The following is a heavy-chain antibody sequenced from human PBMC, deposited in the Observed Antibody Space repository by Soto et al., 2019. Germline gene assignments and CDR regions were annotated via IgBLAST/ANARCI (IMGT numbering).Heavy chain of an antibody. CDR2: INHSGST. V-gene: IGHV4-34*02. CDR3: ARGAGDYGDSPPWVDYYFDH. J-gene: IGHJ4*02. CDR1: GGSFSGYY. D-gene: IGHD4-17*01. Sequence: QVQLQQWGAGLLKPSETLSLTWAVYGGSFSGYYWNWIRQSPGKGLEWIGEINHSGSTNYNPSLKSRVTISVDTSKNQFSLKLNSVTAADTAVYYCARGAGDYGDSPPWVDYYFDHWGQGTLVTVSS.